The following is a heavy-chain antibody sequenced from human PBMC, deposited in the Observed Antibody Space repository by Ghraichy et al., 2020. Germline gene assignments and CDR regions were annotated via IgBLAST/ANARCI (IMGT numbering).Heavy chain of an antibody. CDR2: ISGSGGDT. CDR1: GFTFRYYA. CDR3: AKDHGTEGFDY. D-gene: IGHD1-14*01. J-gene: IGHJ4*02. V-gene: IGHV3-23*01. Sequence: GGSLRLSCAASGFTFRYYAMSWVRQAPGKGLEWISAISGSGGDTYYADSVKGRFTSSRDNSKDSVSLQMNSLRAEDTAVYYCAKDHGTEGFDYWGQGTLVSV.